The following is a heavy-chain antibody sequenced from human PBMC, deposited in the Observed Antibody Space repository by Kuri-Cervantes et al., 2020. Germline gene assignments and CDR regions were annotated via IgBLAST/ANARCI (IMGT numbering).Heavy chain of an antibody. CDR2: ISYDGSNK. CDR1: GFTFSSYA. Sequence: GGSLRLSCAASGFTFSSYAMHWVRQAPGQGLEWVAVISYDGSNKYYAGSVQGRFTVSRDNSKNTLYLEMNSLRAEDTAIYYCAKDRGYSYGYNYYGMDVWGQGTTVTVSS. D-gene: IGHD3-16*02. CDR3: AKDRGYSYGYNYYGMDV. V-gene: IGHV3-30-3*01. J-gene: IGHJ6*02.